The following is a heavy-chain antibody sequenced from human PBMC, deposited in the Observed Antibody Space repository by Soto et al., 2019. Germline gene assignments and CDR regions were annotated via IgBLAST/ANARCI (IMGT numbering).Heavy chain of an antibody. CDR1: GFTFSSYA. Sequence: GGSLRLSCAASGFTFSSYAMSWVRQAPGKGLEWVSAISGSGGSTYYADSVKGRFTISRDNSKNTLYLQMNSLRAEDTAVYYCAKGHTPGHYYYGMDVWGQGTTVTVSS. D-gene: IGHD5-18*01. J-gene: IGHJ6*02. CDR2: ISGSGGST. CDR3: AKGHTPGHYYYGMDV. V-gene: IGHV3-23*01.